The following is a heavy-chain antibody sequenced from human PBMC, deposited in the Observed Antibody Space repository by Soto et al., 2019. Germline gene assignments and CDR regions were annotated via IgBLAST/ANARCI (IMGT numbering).Heavy chain of an antibody. Sequence: ASVKVSCKASGGTFSSYTISWVRQAPGQGLEWMGWINAGNGNTKYSQKFQGRVTITRDTSASTAYMELSSLRSEDTAVYYCARDRITGTRTDAFDIWGQGTMVTVSS. D-gene: IGHD1-20*01. V-gene: IGHV1-3*01. CDR1: GGTFSSYT. CDR3: ARDRITGTRTDAFDI. CDR2: INAGNGNT. J-gene: IGHJ3*02.